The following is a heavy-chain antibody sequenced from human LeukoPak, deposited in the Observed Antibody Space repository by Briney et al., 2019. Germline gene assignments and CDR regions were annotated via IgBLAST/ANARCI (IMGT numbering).Heavy chain of an antibody. CDR1: GDSISSYY. CDR2: ISYSGST. D-gene: IGHD1-1*01. CDR3: ARQSGGTTAGLFDY. J-gene: IGHJ4*02. V-gene: IGHV4-59*08. Sequence: PSETLSLTCTVSGDSISSYYWSWIRQPPGKGLEWIGYISYSGSTNYNPSLESRVTISGDTSKNQFSLKLSSVTAADTAFYYWARQSGGTTAGLFDYWGQGPLVTVSS.